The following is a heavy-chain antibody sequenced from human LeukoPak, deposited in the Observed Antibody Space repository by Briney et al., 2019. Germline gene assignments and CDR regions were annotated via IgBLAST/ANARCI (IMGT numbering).Heavy chain of an antibody. CDR2: ISSSSSTI. Sequence: PGGSLRLSCAASGFTFSSYSTNWVRQAPGKGLEWVSYISSSSSTIYYADSVKGRFTISRDNAKNSLYLQMNSLRAEDTAVYYCARDGVVVPAAPRRYYYYYMDVWGKGTTVTVSS. V-gene: IGHV3-48*01. J-gene: IGHJ6*03. CDR3: ARDGVVVPAAPRRYYYYYMDV. D-gene: IGHD2-2*01. CDR1: GFTFSSYS.